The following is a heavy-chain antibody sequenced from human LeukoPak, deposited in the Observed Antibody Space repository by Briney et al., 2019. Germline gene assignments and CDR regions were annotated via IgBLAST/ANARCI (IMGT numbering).Heavy chain of an antibody. CDR1: GFTVSSDY. Sequence: GGSLRLSCSASGFTVSSDYMSWVRQAPGKGLAWLSVIYSGGTTYYADSVKGRFTISRDNSKNTVYLQMNSLRVEDTAVYYCTRGGSVPATRSFDYWGQGTLVTVSS. CDR2: IYSGGTT. J-gene: IGHJ4*02. D-gene: IGHD6-19*01. V-gene: IGHV3-66*01. CDR3: TRGGSVPATRSFDY.